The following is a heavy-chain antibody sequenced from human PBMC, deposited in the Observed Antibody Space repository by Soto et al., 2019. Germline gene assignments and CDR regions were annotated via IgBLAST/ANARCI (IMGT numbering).Heavy chain of an antibody. D-gene: IGHD3-10*01. J-gene: IGHJ6*02. Sequence: SETLSLTCTVSGGSISSYYWSWIRQPPGKGLEWIGYIYYSGSTNYNPSLKSRVTISVDTSKNQFSLKLSSVTAADTAVYYCARGILWFGDDENYYYYGMDVWGQGTTVTVSS. CDR1: GGSISSYY. CDR2: IYYSGST. CDR3: ARGILWFGDDENYYYYGMDV. V-gene: IGHV4-59*01.